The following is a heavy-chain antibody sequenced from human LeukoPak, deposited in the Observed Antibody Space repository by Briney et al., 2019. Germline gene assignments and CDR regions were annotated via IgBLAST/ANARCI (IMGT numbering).Heavy chain of an antibody. CDR1: GFVFTIYN. CDR2: ISGSGNGFSI. Sequence: PGGSLRLSCAASGFVFTIYNMYWVRQAPGKGPEYVSTISGSGNGFSIYYADSVKGRFTSSRDNSKNIVYLQMNGLRSEDTAVYYCVKDFGRVRGTPDSWGQGTLVTVSS. D-gene: IGHD3-16*01. CDR3: VKDFGRVRGTPDS. J-gene: IGHJ4*02. V-gene: IGHV3-64D*06.